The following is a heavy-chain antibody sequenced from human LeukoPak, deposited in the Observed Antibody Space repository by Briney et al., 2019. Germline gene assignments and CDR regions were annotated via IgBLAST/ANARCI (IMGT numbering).Heavy chain of an antibody. Sequence: GGSLRLSCEASGFTFSAYAMTWVRQTPWKGLEWVGRIKSKSDGETTDYAAPVKGRFTISRDDAKTMVYLQMNSLKSEDTAVYYCTTDRGSVWGQGTLVTVSS. CDR3: TTDRGSV. CDR1: GFTFSAYA. J-gene: IGHJ4*02. V-gene: IGHV3-15*01. CDR2: IKSKSDGETT.